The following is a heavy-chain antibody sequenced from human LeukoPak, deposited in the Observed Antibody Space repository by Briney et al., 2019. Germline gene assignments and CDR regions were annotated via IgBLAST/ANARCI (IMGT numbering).Heavy chain of an antibody. CDR2: IDWDDDK. D-gene: IGHD6-6*01. J-gene: IGHJ5*02. CDR1: EFSLSTSGMC. CDR3: ALAPFQQVDWFDP. Sequence: SGPTLVNPTQTLTLTCTFSEFSLSTSGMCVNWIRQPPGKALEWLARIDWDDDKYYSTSLKTRLTISKDTSKNQVVLTMTNIDPVDTATYYCALAPFQQVDWFDPWGQGTLVTVSS. V-gene: IGHV2-70*11.